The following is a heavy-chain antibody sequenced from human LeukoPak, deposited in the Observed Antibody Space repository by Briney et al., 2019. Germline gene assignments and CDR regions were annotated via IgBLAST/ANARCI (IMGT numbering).Heavy chain of an antibody. CDR1: GFSLTTSGVG. D-gene: IGHD3-10*01. J-gene: IGHJ4*02. CDR3: AHRGGFGELHFDY. Sequence: ESGPTLVKPTQTLTLTCTLSGFSLTTSGVGVGWIRQPPGKALEWLALFYWYDDKRYCPSLKSWLPITKDTYKDQVVLTMTNMDPVYTATYYCAHRGGFGELHFDYWGQGTLGTVS. CDR2: FYWYDDK. V-gene: IGHV2-5*01.